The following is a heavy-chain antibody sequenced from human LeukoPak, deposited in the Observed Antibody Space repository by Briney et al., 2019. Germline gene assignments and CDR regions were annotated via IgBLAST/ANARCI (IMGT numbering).Heavy chain of an antibody. Sequence: ASVKVSCKASGYTFTGYYMHWVRQAPGQGLEWVGWINPNSGGTNYAQKFQGRVTMTRDTSISTAYMELSRLRSDDTAVYYCASLYYDSSGSLDYWGQGTLVTVSS. CDR2: INPNSGGT. D-gene: IGHD3-22*01. J-gene: IGHJ4*02. V-gene: IGHV1-2*02. CDR1: GYTFTGYY. CDR3: ASLYYDSSGSLDY.